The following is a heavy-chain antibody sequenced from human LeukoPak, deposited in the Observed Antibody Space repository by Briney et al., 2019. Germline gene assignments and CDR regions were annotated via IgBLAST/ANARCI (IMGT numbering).Heavy chain of an antibody. Sequence: SVKVSYKASGGTFSSYAISWVRQAPGQGLEWMARIIPIFGTANYAQKFQGRVTIPADDSTSTAYMELSSLRSEDTAVYYCAREVTVTTLWHYYYYMDVWGKGTTVTVSS. CDR3: AREVTVTTLWHYYYYMDV. J-gene: IGHJ6*03. D-gene: IGHD4-17*01. V-gene: IGHV1-69*13. CDR1: GGTFSSYA. CDR2: IIPIFGTA.